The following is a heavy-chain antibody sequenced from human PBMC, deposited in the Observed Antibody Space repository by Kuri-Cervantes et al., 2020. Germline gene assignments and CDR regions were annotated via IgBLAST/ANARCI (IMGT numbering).Heavy chain of an antibody. CDR1: GGSFSGYY. V-gene: IGHV4-34*01. CDR2: INHSGST. Sequence: GSLRLSCAVYGGSFSGYYWSWIRQPPGKGLEWIGEINHSGSTNYNPSLKSRVTISVDTSKSQFSLKLSSVTAADTAVYYCARAAGTYAFDIWGQGTMVTVSS. D-gene: IGHD6-19*01. J-gene: IGHJ3*02. CDR3: ARAAGTYAFDI.